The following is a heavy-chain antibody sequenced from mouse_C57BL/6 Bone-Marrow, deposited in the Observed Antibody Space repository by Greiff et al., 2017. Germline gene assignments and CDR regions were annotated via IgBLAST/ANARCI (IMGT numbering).Heavy chain of an antibody. CDR2: IDPSDSET. J-gene: IGHJ2*01. V-gene: IGHV1-52*01. CDR1: GYTFTSYW. D-gene: IGHD1-1*01. CDR3: ARSGDYYGSSKFLFDY. Sequence: QVQLQQPGAELVRPGSSVKLSCKASGYTFTSYWMHWVQQRPIQGLEWIGNIDPSDSETHYNQKFKDKATLTVDKSSSTAYMQLSSLTSEDSAVYYWARSGDYYGSSKFLFDYWGQGTTLTVSS.